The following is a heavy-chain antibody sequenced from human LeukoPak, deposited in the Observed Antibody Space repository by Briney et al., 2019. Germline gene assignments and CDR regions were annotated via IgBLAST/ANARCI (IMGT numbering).Heavy chain of an antibody. V-gene: IGHV1-2*02. CDR2: INPNSGGP. J-gene: IGHJ4*02. CDR3: ARQVAYTSGRTFDF. D-gene: IGHD6-19*01. Sequence: ASVKVSCKASGYSFTGFYIHWVRQAPGQGLEWMGWINPNSGGPKYAQKFQGRVTMTRDTSISTAYMELSRLKSDDTAMYYCARQVAYTSGRTFDFWGQGTLVTVSS. CDR1: GYSFTGFY.